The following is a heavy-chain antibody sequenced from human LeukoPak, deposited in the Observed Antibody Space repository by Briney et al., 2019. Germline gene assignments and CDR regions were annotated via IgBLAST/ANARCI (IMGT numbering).Heavy chain of an antibody. CDR1: GFTFSRFS. J-gene: IGHJ4*02. D-gene: IGHD4-17*01. Sequence: GGSLRLSCAASGFTFSRFSMNWVRQAPGKGLEWVSYVSSSSGTIYYADSVKGRFTISRDNAKNSLYLQMDSLRAEDTAVYYCARVDYGDYAGEDYWGQGTLVTVSS. CDR3: ARVDYGDYAGEDY. V-gene: IGHV3-48*04. CDR2: VSSSSGTI.